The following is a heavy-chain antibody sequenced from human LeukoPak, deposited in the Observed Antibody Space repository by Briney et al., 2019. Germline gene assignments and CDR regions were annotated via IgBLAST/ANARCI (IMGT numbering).Heavy chain of an antibody. D-gene: IGHD2-21*01. CDR2: ISYDGSNK. CDR3: AKDILHTPYYFDY. Sequence: GGSLRLSCAASGFTFSSYGMHWVRQAPGKGLEWVAVISYDGSNKYYADSVKGRFTISRDNSKNTLYLQMNSLRAEDTAVYYCAKDILHTPYYFDYWGQGTLVTVSS. V-gene: IGHV3-30*18. J-gene: IGHJ4*02. CDR1: GFTFSSYG.